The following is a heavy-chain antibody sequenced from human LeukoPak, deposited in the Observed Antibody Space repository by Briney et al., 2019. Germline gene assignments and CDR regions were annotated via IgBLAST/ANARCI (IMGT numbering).Heavy chain of an antibody. CDR1: GGSISSSNW. D-gene: IGHD3-3*01. V-gene: IGHV4-4*02. Sequence: KASETLSPTCAVSGGSISSSNWWSWVRQPPGKGLEWIGEIYHSGSTNYNPSLKSRVTISVDKSKNQFSLKLSSVTAADTAVYYCARVTEDYDFWSGYPSGDAFDIWGQGTMVTVSS. CDR3: ARVTEDYDFWSGYPSGDAFDI. J-gene: IGHJ3*02. CDR2: IYHSGST.